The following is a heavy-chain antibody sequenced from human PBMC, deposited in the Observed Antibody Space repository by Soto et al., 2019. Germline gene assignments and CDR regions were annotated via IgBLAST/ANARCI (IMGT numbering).Heavy chain of an antibody. D-gene: IGHD7-27*01. J-gene: IGHJ3*02. Sequence: GGSLRLSCAASGFTFSSYSMNWVRQAPGKGLEWVSYISSSSSTIYYADSVKGRFTISRDNAKNSLYLQMNSLRDEDTAVYYCAREILNRGPDAFDIWGQGTMVTVSS. CDR1: GFTFSSYS. CDR3: AREILNRGPDAFDI. CDR2: ISSSSSTI. V-gene: IGHV3-48*02.